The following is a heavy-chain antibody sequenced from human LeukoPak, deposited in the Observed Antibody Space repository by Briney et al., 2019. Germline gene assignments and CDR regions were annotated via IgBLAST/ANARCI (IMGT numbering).Heavy chain of an antibody. D-gene: IGHD6-13*01. V-gene: IGHV1-69*04. CDR2: IIPILGIA. CDR1: GGTFSSYA. CDR3: ARHFTAAGTSGDAFDI. Sequence: ASVKVSCKASGGTFSSYAISWVRQAPGQGLEWMGRIIPILGIANYAQKFQGRVTITADKSTSTAYMELSSLRSEDTAVYYCARHFTAAGTSGDAFDIWGQGTMVTVSS. J-gene: IGHJ3*02.